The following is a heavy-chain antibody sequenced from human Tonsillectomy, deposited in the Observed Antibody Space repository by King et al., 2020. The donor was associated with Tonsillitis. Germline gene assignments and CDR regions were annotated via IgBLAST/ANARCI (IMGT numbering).Heavy chain of an antibody. V-gene: IGHV1-69*01. CDR1: GGTFSTYG. CDR2: IIPIFGPA. D-gene: IGHD4-17*01. J-gene: IGHJ4*02. Sequence: VHLVQSGAEVKKPRSSVKVSCKASGGTFSTYGLSWVRQAPGQGLEWMGGIIPIFGPANYAQKFQGRLTITADESTSTVYMELSSLKSEDTAVYYCAREGGTTVTLFDYWGQGTLVTVSS. CDR3: AREGGTTVTLFDY.